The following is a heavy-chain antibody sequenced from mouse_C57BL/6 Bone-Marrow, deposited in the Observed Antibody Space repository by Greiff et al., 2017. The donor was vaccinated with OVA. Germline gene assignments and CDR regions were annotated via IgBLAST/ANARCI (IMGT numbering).Heavy chain of an antibody. Sequence: VKLMESGPELVKPGASVKISCKASGYTFTDYYINWVKQRPGQGLEWIGWIFPGSGSTYYNEKFKGKATLTVDKSSSTAYMLLSSLTSEDSAVYFCARSDHGVYAMDYWGQGTSVTVSS. J-gene: IGHJ4*01. CDR1: GYTFTDYY. CDR3: ARSDHGVYAMDY. CDR2: IFPGSGST. V-gene: IGHV1-75*01.